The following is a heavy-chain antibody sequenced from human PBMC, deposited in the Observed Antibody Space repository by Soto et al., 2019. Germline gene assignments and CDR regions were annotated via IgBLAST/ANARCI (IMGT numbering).Heavy chain of an antibody. J-gene: IGHJ6*02. CDR1: GFTFSSYA. D-gene: IGHD3-10*01. Sequence: SLRLSCAASGFTFSSYAMHWVRQAPGKGLEWVAAIGTAGDTYYPGSVKGRFTVSRENAKNSMYLQMNSLRAGDTAVYYCARVRFGEGGMDVWGQGTTVTVSS. CDR3: ARVRFGEGGMDV. CDR2: IGTAGDT. V-gene: IGHV3-13*01.